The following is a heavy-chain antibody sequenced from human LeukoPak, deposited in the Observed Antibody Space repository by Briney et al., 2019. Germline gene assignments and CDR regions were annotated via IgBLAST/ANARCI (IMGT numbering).Heavy chain of an antibody. Sequence: GGSLRLSCAASGFTVSSNYMSWVRQAPGKGLEWVSVIYSGGSTYYADSVTGRFTISRDNSKNTLYLQMNSLRAEDTAVYYCARVRGPIAVAGGALDYWGQGTLVTVSS. D-gene: IGHD6-19*01. J-gene: IGHJ4*02. CDR2: IYSGGST. V-gene: IGHV3-66*01. CDR3: ARVRGPIAVAGGALDY. CDR1: GFTVSSNY.